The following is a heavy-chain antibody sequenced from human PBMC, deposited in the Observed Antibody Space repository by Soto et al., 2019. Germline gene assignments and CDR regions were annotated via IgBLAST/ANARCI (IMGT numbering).Heavy chain of an antibody. CDR2: VSFDGNRQ. CDR1: GFTFSSFA. J-gene: IGHJ4*02. Sequence: QVQLVESGGGVVQPGKSLTLSCAASGFTFSSFAMHWVRQPPGKGLEWVAVVSFDGNRQYFSDSVKGRFTISRDNSKNTVSLHMNSLRDDDSALYYCARRHREVPALIGDYLDYWGQGTLVTVSS. CDR3: ARRHREVPALIGDYLDY. D-gene: IGHD2-2*01. V-gene: IGHV3-30*04.